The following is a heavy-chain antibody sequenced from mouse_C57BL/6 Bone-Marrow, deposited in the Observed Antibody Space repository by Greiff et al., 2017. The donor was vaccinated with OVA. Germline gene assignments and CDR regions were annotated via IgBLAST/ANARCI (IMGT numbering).Heavy chain of an antibody. Sequence: EVKVEESGGGLVKPGGSLKLSCAASGFTFSDYGMHWVRQAPEKGLEWVAYISSGSSTIYYADTVKGRFTISRDNAKNTLFLQMTSLRSEDTAMYYCARRTTVVASGVDYWGQGTSVTVSS. CDR1: GFTFSDYG. J-gene: IGHJ4*01. CDR2: ISSGSSTI. V-gene: IGHV5-17*01. D-gene: IGHD1-1*01. CDR3: ARRTTVVASGVDY.